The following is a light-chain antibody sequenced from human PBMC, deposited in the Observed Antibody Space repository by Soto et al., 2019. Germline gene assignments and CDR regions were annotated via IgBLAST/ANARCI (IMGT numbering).Light chain of an antibody. V-gene: IGKV3-20*01. CDR2: GAS. CDR1: QSVSSNF. J-gene: IGKJ1*01. CDR3: QHYGGSSRT. Sequence: EIVLTQSPGTLSLSPGERATLSCRASQSVSSNFLAWYQQKPAQAPRLLIYGASSRATGIPDRFSGSGSGTDFTLTISRLEPEDFAVYYCQHYGGSSRTFGQGTKVDIK.